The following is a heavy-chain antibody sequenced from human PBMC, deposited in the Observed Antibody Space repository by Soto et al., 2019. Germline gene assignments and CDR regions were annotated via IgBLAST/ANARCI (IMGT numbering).Heavy chain of an antibody. CDR1: GFTFSSYN. V-gene: IGHV3-21*04. CDR2: ISTSSTYI. Sequence: GGSLRLSCVASGFTFSSYNINWVRQAPGKGLEWVSSISTSSTYIFYTDSVKARFTISRDNSKNTLYLQMSSLRADDTAVYYCAPMGVWGQGTTVTVSS. J-gene: IGHJ6*02. CDR3: APMGV.